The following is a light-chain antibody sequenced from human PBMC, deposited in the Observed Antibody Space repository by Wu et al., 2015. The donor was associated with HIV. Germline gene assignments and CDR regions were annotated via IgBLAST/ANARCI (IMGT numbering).Light chain of an antibody. J-gene: IGKJ2*03. CDR2: AAS. Sequence: DIQMTQSPSSLSASEGDRVTITCRASQGISNSLAWYQQKPGKAPKLLLYAASRLQSGVPFRFIGSGSGTDYALTIISLQPEDFATYYCQQYYSTPQVSFGQGTKVETK. V-gene: IGKV1-NL1*01. CDR3: QQYYSTPQVS. CDR1: QGISNS.